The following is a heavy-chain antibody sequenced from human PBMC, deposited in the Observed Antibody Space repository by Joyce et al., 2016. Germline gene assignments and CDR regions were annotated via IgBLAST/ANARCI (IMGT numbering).Heavy chain of an antibody. CDR2: RSNDGGKT. Sequence: QVQLVESGGGVVEPGRFLRLSCAASAFTFSRYAMHWVRQAPGKGLEGVAVRSNDGGKTYYADSVKGRFTISRDNSKNTVYLQMNSVRAEDTAVYYCARGGQIVVIIDYWGQGTLVTVSS. J-gene: IGHJ4*02. D-gene: IGHD3-22*01. CDR1: AFTFSRYA. V-gene: IGHV3-30-3*01. CDR3: ARGGQIVVIIDY.